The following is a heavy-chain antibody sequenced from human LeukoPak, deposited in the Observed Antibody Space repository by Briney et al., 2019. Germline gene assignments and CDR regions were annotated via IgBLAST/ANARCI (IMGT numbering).Heavy chain of an antibody. V-gene: IGHV3-72*01. D-gene: IGHD3-22*01. Sequence: GGSLRLSCAGSGFILSDHYMDWVRQAPGKGLEWVGRTRNRDNNYRTDYAASVKGRFTILRDDSKNSLYLQMNSLKTEDTAVYYCARAGDYYSTRDYWGQGTLVTVSS. CDR1: GFILSDHY. CDR3: ARAGDYYSTRDY. J-gene: IGHJ4*02. CDR2: TRNRDNNYRT.